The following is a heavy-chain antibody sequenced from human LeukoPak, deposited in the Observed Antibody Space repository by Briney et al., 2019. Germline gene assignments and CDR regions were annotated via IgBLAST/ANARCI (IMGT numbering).Heavy chain of an antibody. CDR3: ARERVAGFDY. CDR2: IYTSGST. V-gene: IGHV4-4*08. J-gene: IGHJ4*02. D-gene: IGHD6-19*01. Sequence: PSETLSLTCTVSGGSISSYYWSWIRQPPGKGLEWIGYIYTSGSTNYNPSLKSRVTMSVDTSKNQFSLKLSSVTAADTAVYYCARERVAGFDYWGQGTLVTVSS. CDR1: GGSISSYY.